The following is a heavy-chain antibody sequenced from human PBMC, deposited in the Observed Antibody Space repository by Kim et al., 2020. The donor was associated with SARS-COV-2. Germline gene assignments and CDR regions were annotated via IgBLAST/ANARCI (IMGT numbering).Heavy chain of an antibody. Sequence: ASVQVSCKTSGYTLTNYNMLWVRQAPGQSLEWMGWINTGNGNTKYSQKFQGRVTITRDTSANTVYMELSSLRSEDTAVYFCARDPSYQVLGVYYYYMDVWGEGTTVTVSS. D-gene: IGHD5-18*01. CDR3: ARDPSYQVLGVYYYYMDV. V-gene: IGHV1-3*04. CDR1: GYTLTNYN. CDR2: INTGNGNT. J-gene: IGHJ6*03.